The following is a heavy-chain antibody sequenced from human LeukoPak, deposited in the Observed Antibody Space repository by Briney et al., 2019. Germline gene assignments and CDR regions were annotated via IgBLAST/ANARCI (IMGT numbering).Heavy chain of an antibody. Sequence: PSETLSLTCTVSGGSISSYYWSWIRQPPGKGLEWIGYIYYSGSTYYSPSLKSRVTISVDTSKNQFSLKLSSVTAADTAVYYCARVGDSSGYSNFDYWGQGTLVTVSS. J-gene: IGHJ4*02. V-gene: IGHV4-59*08. CDR3: ARVGDSSGYSNFDY. CDR1: GGSISSYY. CDR2: IYYSGST. D-gene: IGHD3-22*01.